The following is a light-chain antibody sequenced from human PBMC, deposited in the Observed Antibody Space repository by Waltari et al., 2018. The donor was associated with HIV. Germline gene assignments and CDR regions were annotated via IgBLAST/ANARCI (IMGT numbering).Light chain of an antibody. CDR2: GVS. J-gene: IGKJ2*02. V-gene: IGKV3-20*01. CDR1: QSLGSTY. Sequence: EIVLTQSPGTLSLFPGERATLSCRASQSLGSTYLAWYQQKPGQAPRRLIYGVSSRATGIPDRFSGSGSATAFSLTISRLEPEDFAVYYCHHYATSPGTFGQGTKLEIK. CDR3: HHYATSPGT.